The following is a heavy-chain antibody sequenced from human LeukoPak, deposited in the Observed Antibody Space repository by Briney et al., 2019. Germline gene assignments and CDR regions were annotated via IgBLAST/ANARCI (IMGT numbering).Heavy chain of an antibody. Sequence: PGGSLRLSCAAPGFSFSSYEMNWVRQAPGKGLEWVSYISASGSTIYYADSVKGRFTISRDNSKNTLYLQMNSLRAEDTAVYYCARRSGIAVAGAFDYWGQGTLVTVSS. J-gene: IGHJ4*02. CDR2: ISASGSTI. CDR1: GFSFSSYE. CDR3: ARRSGIAVAGAFDY. V-gene: IGHV3-48*03. D-gene: IGHD6-19*01.